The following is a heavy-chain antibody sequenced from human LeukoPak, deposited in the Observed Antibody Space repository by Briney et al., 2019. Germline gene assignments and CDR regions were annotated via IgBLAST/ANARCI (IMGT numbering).Heavy chain of an antibody. CDR1: GGTFSSYA. Sequence: ASVKVSCKASGGTFSSYAISWVRQAPGQGLEWMGRIIPILGIANYAQKFQGRVTITADKSTSTAYMELSSLRSEDTAVYYCASNMPVRGADCRMSGYRYNWFDPWGQGTLVTVSS. V-gene: IGHV1-69*04. CDR2: IIPILGIA. J-gene: IGHJ5*02. D-gene: IGHD3-3*01. CDR3: ASNMPVRGADCRMSGYRYNWFDP.